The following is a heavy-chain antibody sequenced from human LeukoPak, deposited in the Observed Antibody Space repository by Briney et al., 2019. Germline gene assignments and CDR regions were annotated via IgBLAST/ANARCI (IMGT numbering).Heavy chain of an antibody. Sequence: GGSLRLSCAASGFTFSSYGMHWVRQAPGKGLEWVAVISYDGSNKYYADSVKGRSTISRDNSKNTLYLQMNSLRAEDTAVYYCAKDDEVGITIFGVATETPDYYGMDVWGQGTTVTVSS. D-gene: IGHD3-3*01. V-gene: IGHV3-30*18. J-gene: IGHJ6*02. CDR2: ISYDGSNK. CDR1: GFTFSSYG. CDR3: AKDDEVGITIFGVATETPDYYGMDV.